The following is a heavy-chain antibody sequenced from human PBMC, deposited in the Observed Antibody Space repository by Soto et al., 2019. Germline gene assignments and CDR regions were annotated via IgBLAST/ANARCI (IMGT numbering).Heavy chain of an antibody. V-gene: IGHV4-4*07. D-gene: IGHD3-22*01. J-gene: IGHJ5*02. CDR1: GGSISSYY. CDR3: ARDPYYDTRWYSWFDP. CDR2: IYTSGST. Sequence: SETLSLTCIVSGGSISSYYWSWIRQPAGKGLEWIGRIYTSGSTNYNPSLKSRVTMSVDTSKNQFSLKLSSVTAADTAVYYCARDPYYDTRWYSWFDPSGTGTLVTTSS.